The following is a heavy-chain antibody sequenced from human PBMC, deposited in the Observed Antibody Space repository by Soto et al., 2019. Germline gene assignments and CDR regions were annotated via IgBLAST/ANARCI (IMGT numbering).Heavy chain of an antibody. J-gene: IGHJ4*02. CDR2: IDYSRTA. D-gene: IGHD1-20*01. Sequence: PSETLYLTCTVYSGTLSVTNIFWGWFRLPPGKGLEWVGNIDYSRTAYFGPSLATRVTFHVYTSTTHFSLTLYSVTAADTAVYYCARITGRNLDDQGQGILVTVS. CDR3: ARITGRNLDD. CDR1: SGTLSVTNIF. V-gene: IGHV4-39*02.